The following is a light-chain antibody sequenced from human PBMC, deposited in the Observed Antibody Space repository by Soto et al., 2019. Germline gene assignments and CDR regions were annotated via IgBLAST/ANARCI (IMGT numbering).Light chain of an antibody. J-gene: IGLJ1*01. Sequence: LTQPASVSGSPGHSITISCTGTISDVGGYNFVSWYQQYPGKAPKLMICDVSNRPSGVSNRFSGSKSGNTASLTISGLQAEDEADYYCSSFTGSNYVFGTGTKVTVL. CDR2: DVS. CDR1: ISDVGGYNF. V-gene: IGLV2-14*03. CDR3: SSFTGSNYV.